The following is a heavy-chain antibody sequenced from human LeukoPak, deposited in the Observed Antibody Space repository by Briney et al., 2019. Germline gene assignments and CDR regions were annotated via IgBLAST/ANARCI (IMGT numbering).Heavy chain of an antibody. CDR1: GFTFDDYG. J-gene: IGHJ6*02. V-gene: IGHV3-20*04. CDR3: ARVGPSSASMTPAYGMDV. D-gene: IGHD2/OR15-2a*01. Sequence: PGGSLRLSCAASGFTFDDYGMSWVRQAPGKGLEWVSGINWNGGSTGYADSVKGRFTISRDNAKNSLCLQMNSLRAEDTALYYCARVGPSSASMTPAYGMDVWGQGTTVTVSS. CDR2: INWNGGST.